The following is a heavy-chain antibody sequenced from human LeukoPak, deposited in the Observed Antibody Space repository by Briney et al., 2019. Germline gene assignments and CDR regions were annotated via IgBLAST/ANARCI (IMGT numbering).Heavy chain of an antibody. CDR3: AKIDSNDDTYYYDSSGYYPDY. Sequence: GGSLRLSCAASGFTFSSYGMHWARQAPGKGLEWVAFTRYDGSNKYYADSVKGRFTISRDNSKNTLYLQMNSLRAEDTAVYYCAKIDSNDDTYYYDSSGYYPDYWGQGTLVTVSS. CDR1: GFTFSSYG. J-gene: IGHJ4*02. CDR2: TRYDGSNK. V-gene: IGHV3-30*02. D-gene: IGHD3-22*01.